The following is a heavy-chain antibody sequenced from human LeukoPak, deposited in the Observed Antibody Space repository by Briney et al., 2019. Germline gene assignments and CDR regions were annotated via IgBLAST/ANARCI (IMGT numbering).Heavy chain of an antibody. Sequence: SETLSLTCTVSGGSISGYYWSWIRQPPGKGLEWIGEINHSGSTNYNPSLKSRVTISVDTSKNQFSLKLSSVTAADTAVYYCARYYYGSGSYYRLGFYDYWGQGTLVTVSS. CDR3: ARYYYGSGSYYRLGFYDY. CDR1: GGSISGYY. CDR2: INHSGST. J-gene: IGHJ4*02. D-gene: IGHD3-10*01. V-gene: IGHV4-34*01.